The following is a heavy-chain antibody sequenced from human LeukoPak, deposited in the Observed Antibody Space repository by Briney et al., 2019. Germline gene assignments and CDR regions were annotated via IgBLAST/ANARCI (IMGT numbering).Heavy chain of an antibody. CDR1: GFTFTTSA. D-gene: IGHD4-11*01. Sequence: WASVKVSCKASGFTFTTSAVQWVRQARGQRLEWIGWIVAGSGNTNFAQKFQERVTITRDMSTRTVFMELSSLRSEDTAVYYCAADLPYSNYGPLDFWGQGTLVTVSS. V-gene: IGHV1-58*01. J-gene: IGHJ4*02. CDR2: IVAGSGNT. CDR3: AADLPYSNYGPLDF.